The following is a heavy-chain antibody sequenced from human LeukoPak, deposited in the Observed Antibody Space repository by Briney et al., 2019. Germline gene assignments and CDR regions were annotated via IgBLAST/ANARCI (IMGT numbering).Heavy chain of an antibody. CDR3: AKDGSAEVGATIDDRFDY. J-gene: IGHJ4*02. Sequence: GRSLRLSCAASGFTFDDYAMHWVRQAPGKGLEWVSGISWNSGSIGYADSVKGRFTISRDNAKNSLYLQMNSLRAEDTALYYCAKDGSAEVGATIDDRFDYWGQGTLVTVSS. CDR2: ISWNSGSI. D-gene: IGHD1-26*01. CDR1: GFTFDDYA. V-gene: IGHV3-9*01.